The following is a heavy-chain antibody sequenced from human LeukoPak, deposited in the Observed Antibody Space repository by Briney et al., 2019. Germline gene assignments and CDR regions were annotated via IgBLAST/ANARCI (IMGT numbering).Heavy chain of an antibody. CDR2: ISPYNGNT. Sequence: ASVKVSCQASGYTFTNYGISWVRQAPGQGLEWMGWISPYNGNTNYAQKLQGRVTMTTDTSTSTTCMELRSLRSDDTAVYYCAREMYSSGYDPFDYWGQGTLVTVSS. V-gene: IGHV1-18*01. CDR3: AREMYSSGYDPFDY. J-gene: IGHJ4*02. CDR1: GYTFTNYG. D-gene: IGHD6-19*01.